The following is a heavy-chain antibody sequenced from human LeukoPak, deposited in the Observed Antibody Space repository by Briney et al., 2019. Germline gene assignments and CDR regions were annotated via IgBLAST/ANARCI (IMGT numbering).Heavy chain of an antibody. CDR1: GGTFSSYA. CDR2: IIPIFGIA. CDR3: ARDYPSTTGCFDP. J-gene: IGHJ5*02. D-gene: IGHD4-17*01. V-gene: IGHV1-69*04. Sequence: SVKVSCKASGGTFSSYAISWVRQAPGQGLEWMGRIIPIFGIANYAQKFQGRVTITADKSTSTAYMELSSLRSEDTAVYYCARDYPSTTGCFDPWGQGTLVTVSS.